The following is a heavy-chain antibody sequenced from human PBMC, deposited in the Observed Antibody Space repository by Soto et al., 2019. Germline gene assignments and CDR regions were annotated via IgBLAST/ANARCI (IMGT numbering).Heavy chain of an antibody. Sequence: QLQLVESGGGVVQPGRSLRISCSASGFSLSNDVMHWVRQAPGKGPEWVAVMWYDGTNIYYADSVKGRFTISRDNSKDTLFLQMNNLRAEDTAVYYCARGYSSAWSEDEAVFDYWGQGTLVTVSP. CDR3: ARGYSSAWSEDEAVFDY. CDR2: MWYDGTNI. V-gene: IGHV3-33*01. J-gene: IGHJ4*02. CDR1: GFSLSNDV. D-gene: IGHD6-19*01.